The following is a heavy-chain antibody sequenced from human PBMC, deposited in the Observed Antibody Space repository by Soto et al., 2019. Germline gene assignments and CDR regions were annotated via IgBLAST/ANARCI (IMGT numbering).Heavy chain of an antibody. D-gene: IGHD3-3*01. CDR2: IIPIFGTA. V-gene: IGHV1-69*01. CDR3: AREIFGVIISGGRDAFDI. J-gene: IGHJ3*02. CDR1: GGTFSTYA. Sequence: QVQLVQSGAEVKKPGSSVKVSCKASGGTFSTYAISWVRQAPGQGLEWMGGIIPIFGTAKYAQKFQGRVTITADESTSTAYMELSSLRSEDTAVYYCAREIFGVIISGGRDAFDIWGQGTMFTVSS.